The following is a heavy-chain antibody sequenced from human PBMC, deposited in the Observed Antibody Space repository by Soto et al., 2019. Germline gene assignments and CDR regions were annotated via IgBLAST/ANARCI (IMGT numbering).Heavy chain of an antibody. V-gene: IGHV1-69*13. J-gene: IGHJ6*02. Sequence: SSVKVSCKASGGTFSSYAISWVRHAPGQGLEWMGGIIPIFGTANYAQKFQGRVTITADESTSTAYMELSSLRSEDTAVYYCARDEASASPSYYYYGMDVWGQGTTVTVAS. CDR1: GGTFSSYA. CDR2: IIPIFGTA. CDR3: ARDEASASPSYYYYGMDV.